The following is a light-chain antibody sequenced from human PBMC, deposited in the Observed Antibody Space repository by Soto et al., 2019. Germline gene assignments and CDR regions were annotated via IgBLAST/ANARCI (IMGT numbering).Light chain of an antibody. CDR3: QSYDSSLSGWV. Sequence: QSVLTQPPSVSGAPGQRLTISCTESSSNIGAGYDVHWYQQLPGTAPKLLIYGNSNRPSGVPDRFSGSKSGTSASLAITGLQAEDDADYYCQSYDSSLSGWVFGGGTQLTVL. J-gene: IGLJ3*02. CDR1: SSNIGAGYD. V-gene: IGLV1-40*01. CDR2: GNS.